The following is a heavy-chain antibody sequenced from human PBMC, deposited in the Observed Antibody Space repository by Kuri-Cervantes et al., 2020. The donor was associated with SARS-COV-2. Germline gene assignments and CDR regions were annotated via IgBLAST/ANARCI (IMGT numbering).Heavy chain of an antibody. CDR2: IGTAGDT. J-gene: IGHJ4*02. V-gene: IGHV3-13*03. CDR3: ARDPSSGWYGGGDFDY. CDR1: GFTFSSYD. Sequence: GESLKISCAACGFTFSSYDMHWVRQATGKGLEWVSAIGTAGDTYYPGSVKGQFTISRDNAKNSLYLQMNSLRAEDTAVYYCARDPSSGWYGGGDFDYWGQGTLVTVSS. D-gene: IGHD6-19*01.